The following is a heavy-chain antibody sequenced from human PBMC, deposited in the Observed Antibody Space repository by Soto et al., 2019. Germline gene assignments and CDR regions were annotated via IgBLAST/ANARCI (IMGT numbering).Heavy chain of an antibody. Sequence: EVQLLESGGGLVQPGGSLRLSCAASGFTFSSYAMSWVRQAPGKRLEWVSAISGSGGSTYYADSVKGRFTISRDNSKNTLYLQMNSLRAEDTAVYYCAKDEWELLGFDYWGQGTLVTVSS. CDR1: GFTFSSYA. CDR2: ISGSGGST. V-gene: IGHV3-23*01. J-gene: IGHJ4*02. D-gene: IGHD1-26*01. CDR3: AKDEWELLGFDY.